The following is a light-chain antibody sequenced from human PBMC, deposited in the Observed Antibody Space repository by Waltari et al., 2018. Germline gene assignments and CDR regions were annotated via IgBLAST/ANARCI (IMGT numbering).Light chain of an antibody. V-gene: IGLV2-11*01. J-gene: IGLJ2*01. CDR1: SSDVGRYSY. Sequence: QSALTQPRSVSGSPGQSVTISCTGTSSDVGRYSYVSWYQQHPGKAPKLMIYDVTKRPSGVPDRFSGSKSGNTASLTISGLQAEDEADYYCCSYAASYNVVFGGGTKLTVL. CDR2: DVT. CDR3: CSYAASYNVV.